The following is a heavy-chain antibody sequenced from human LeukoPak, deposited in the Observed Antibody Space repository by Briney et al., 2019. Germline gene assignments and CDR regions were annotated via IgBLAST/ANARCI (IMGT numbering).Heavy chain of an antibody. V-gene: IGHV1-18*01. D-gene: IGHD5-18*01. CDR1: GYAFTSVG. J-gene: IGHJ3*02. CDR2: ISPYNGNT. Sequence: ASVKVSCKASGYAFTSVGITWVRRAPGQGLEWMGWISPYNGNTRYAQKFQGRVAMTTDTSTTTAYMELRGLRFNDTAVYYCARGYRLTRQPNDAFDIWGQGTMVTVSS. CDR3: ARGYRLTRQPNDAFDI.